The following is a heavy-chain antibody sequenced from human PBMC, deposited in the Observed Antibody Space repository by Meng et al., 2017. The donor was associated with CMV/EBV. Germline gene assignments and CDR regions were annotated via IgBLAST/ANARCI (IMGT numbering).Heavy chain of an antibody. CDR3: ARDRYQLLVSVRRFNWFDP. D-gene: IGHD2-2*01. Sequence: SVKVSCKASGGTFSSYAISWVRQAPGQGPEWMGGIIPIFGTANYAQKFQGRVTITTDESTSTAYMELSSLRSEDTAVYYCARDRYQLLVSVRRFNWFDPWGQGTLVTVSS. V-gene: IGHV1-69*05. CDR1: GGTFSSYA. CDR2: IIPIFGTA. J-gene: IGHJ5*02.